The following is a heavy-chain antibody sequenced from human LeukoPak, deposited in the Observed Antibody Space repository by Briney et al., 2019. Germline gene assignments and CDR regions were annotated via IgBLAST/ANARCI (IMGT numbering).Heavy chain of an antibody. Sequence: ASLKVSCKASGYTFTGYYMHWVRQAPGQGLEWMGWINPNSGGTNYAQKFQGRVTMTRDTSISTAYMELSRLRSDDTAVYYCARDAPRILYPYYYYYGMDVWGQGTTVTVSS. CDR1: GYTFTGYY. V-gene: IGHV1-2*02. D-gene: IGHD2-8*01. CDR3: ARDAPRILYPYYYYYGMDV. J-gene: IGHJ6*02. CDR2: INPNSGGT.